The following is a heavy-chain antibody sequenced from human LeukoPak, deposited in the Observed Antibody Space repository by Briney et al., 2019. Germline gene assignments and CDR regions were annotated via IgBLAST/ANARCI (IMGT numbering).Heavy chain of an antibody. CDR1: GYTFTSYD. J-gene: IGHJ3*02. V-gene: IGHV1-18*01. CDR3: TRSDVERPTPGGAFDI. CDR2: ISSYNGNT. D-gene: IGHD1-1*01. Sequence: ASVKVSCKTSGYTFTSYDISWVRQAPGQGLEWMGWISSYNGNTKNAQKLQDRVTMTTDTSTSTAYMELRSLTSDDTAVYYCTRSDVERPTPGGAFDIWGQGTMVTVSS.